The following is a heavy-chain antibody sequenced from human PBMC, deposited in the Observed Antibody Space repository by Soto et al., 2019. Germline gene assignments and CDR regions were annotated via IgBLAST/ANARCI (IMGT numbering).Heavy chain of an antibody. J-gene: IGHJ4*02. V-gene: IGHV4-59*08. D-gene: IGHD7-27*01. Sequence: SETLSLTCTVSGGSISGYYWSWIRQPLGKGLEWIGYMYNTGSTVYNPSFKSRVTISVDTSKNQFSLKLSSVTAADTAVYYCARRWGRTFDYWGQGTLVTVSS. CDR1: GGSISGYY. CDR3: ARRWGRTFDY. CDR2: MYNTGST.